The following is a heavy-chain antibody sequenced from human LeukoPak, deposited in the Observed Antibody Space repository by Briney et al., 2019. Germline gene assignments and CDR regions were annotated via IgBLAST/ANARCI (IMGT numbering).Heavy chain of an antibody. Sequence: PGGSLRLSCAASGFTFSSYAMSWVRQAPGKGLEWVSAISGSGGSTYYADSVKGRFTISRDNSKNTLYLQMNSLRAEDTAVYYCAKGEKYGSGTLSMIYFDYWGQGTLVTVSS. CDR1: GFTFSSYA. J-gene: IGHJ4*02. CDR2: ISGSGGST. D-gene: IGHD3-10*01. CDR3: AKGEKYGSGTLSMIYFDY. V-gene: IGHV3-23*01.